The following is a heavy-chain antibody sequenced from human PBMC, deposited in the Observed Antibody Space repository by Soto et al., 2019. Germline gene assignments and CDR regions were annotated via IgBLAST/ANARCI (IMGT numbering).Heavy chain of an antibody. CDR2: IKSKTDGGTT. J-gene: IGHJ6*02. CDR3: TTAPRIVGATTYYYYGMDV. D-gene: IGHD1-26*01. Sequence: GGSLRLSCAASGFTFSNAWMNWVRQAPGKGLEWVGRIKSKTDGGTTDYAAPVKGRFTISRDDSKNTLYLQMNSLKTEDTAVYYCTTAPRIVGATTYYYYGMDVWGQGTTVTVSS. V-gene: IGHV3-15*07. CDR1: GFTFSNAW.